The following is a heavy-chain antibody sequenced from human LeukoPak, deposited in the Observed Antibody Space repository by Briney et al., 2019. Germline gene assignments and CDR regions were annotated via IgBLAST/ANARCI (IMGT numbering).Heavy chain of an antibody. J-gene: IGHJ4*02. V-gene: IGHV3-30*01. D-gene: IGHD6-19*01. CDR2: ISYDGSNK. Sequence: PGGSLRLSCAASGFTFSSYAMHWVRQAPGKGLEWVAVISYDGSNKYHADSVKGRFTISRDNSKNTLYLQMNSLRAEDTAVYYCARDFGIAVAGPSDYWGQGTLATVSS. CDR3: ARDFGIAVAGPSDY. CDR1: GFTFSSYA.